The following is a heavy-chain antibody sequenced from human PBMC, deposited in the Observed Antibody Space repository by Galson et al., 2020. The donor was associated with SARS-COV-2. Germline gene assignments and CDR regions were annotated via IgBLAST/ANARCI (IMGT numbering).Heavy chain of an antibody. D-gene: IGHD3-3*01. J-gene: IGHJ4*02. CDR1: GFTYSSYA. Sequence: GGSLRLSCAASGFTYSSYAMSWVRQAPGKGLEWVSAISGSGGSTYYADSVKGRFPISRDNSKNTLFLQMSGLRADDTAVYYCAKPKGGYDFRSGYPFDDWCQGTLVTVSS. CDR3: AKPKGGYDFRSGYPFDD. V-gene: IGHV3-23*01. CDR2: ISGSGGST.